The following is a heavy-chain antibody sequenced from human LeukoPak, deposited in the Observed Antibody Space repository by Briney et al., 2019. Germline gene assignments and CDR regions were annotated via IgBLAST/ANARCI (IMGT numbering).Heavy chain of an antibody. V-gene: IGHV4-39*01. Sequence: SETLSLTCTVSGGSISSSSYYWGWIRQPPGKGLEWIANIYYSGSTYLNPSLKSRVTISIDTSKNQFSLKLTSVTAADTAVYYCARLVPPGWFDPWGQGTLVTVSS. CDR3: ARLVPPGWFDP. J-gene: IGHJ5*02. CDR2: IYYSGST. CDR1: GGSISSSSYY.